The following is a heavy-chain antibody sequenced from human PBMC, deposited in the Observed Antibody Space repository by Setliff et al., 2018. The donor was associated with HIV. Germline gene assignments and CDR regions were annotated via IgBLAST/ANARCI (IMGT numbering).Heavy chain of an antibody. CDR3: AKLPTMYGVANSFDM. Sequence: PGGSLRLSCAASGFTFSTYPMYWVRQAPGKGLEWVAVISYDGNNKYYADSVKGRFTVSRDNSKKTLYLQMNTLRAEDTAVYYCAKLPTMYGVANSFDMWGQGTMVTVSS. CDR2: ISYDGNNK. V-gene: IGHV3-30*04. D-gene: IGHD5-12*01. CDR1: GFTFSTYP. J-gene: IGHJ3*02.